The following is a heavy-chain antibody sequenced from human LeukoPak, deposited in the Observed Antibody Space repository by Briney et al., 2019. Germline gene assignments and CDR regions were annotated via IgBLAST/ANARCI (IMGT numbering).Heavy chain of an antibody. CDR1: GGTFSSYA. J-gene: IGHJ5*02. D-gene: IGHD6-19*01. CDR2: IIPILGIA. V-gene: IGHV1-69*04. CDR3: ARDQIAVAGTVSWFDL. Sequence: SVKVSCKASGGTFSSYAISWVRQAPGQGLEWMGRIIPILGIANYAQKFQGRVTITADKSTSTAYMELSSLRSEDTAVYYCARDQIAVAGTVSWFDLWGQGTLVTVSS.